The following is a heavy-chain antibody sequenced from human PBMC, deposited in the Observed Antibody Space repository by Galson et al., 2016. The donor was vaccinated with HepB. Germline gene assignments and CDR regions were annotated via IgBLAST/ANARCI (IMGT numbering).Heavy chain of an antibody. CDR2: VSKDGSNK. CDR3: ARSSLNWNYFDS. V-gene: IGHV3-30-3*01. D-gene: IGHD1-1*01. Sequence: SLRLSCAASGFSFSYYAIHWVRQPPGKGLEWVAMVSKDGSNKDYAGSVKGRCIISRDNFKNTLSLQMNSLREEDTAVYYCARSSLNWNYFDSWGQGTLVTVSS. J-gene: IGHJ4*02. CDR1: GFSFSYYA.